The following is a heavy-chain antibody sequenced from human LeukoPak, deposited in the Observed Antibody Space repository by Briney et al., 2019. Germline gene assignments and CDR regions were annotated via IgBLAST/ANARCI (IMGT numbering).Heavy chain of an antibody. Sequence: PGGSLRLSCAASGFTFSSYAMSWVRQAPGKGLEWVSAISGSGGSTYYADSAKGRFTISRDNSKNTLYLQMNSLRAEDTAVYYCAKDMRFLEWLSDYWGQGTLVTVSS. CDR2: ISGSGGST. D-gene: IGHD3-3*01. CDR1: GFTFSSYA. CDR3: AKDMRFLEWLSDY. V-gene: IGHV3-23*01. J-gene: IGHJ4*02.